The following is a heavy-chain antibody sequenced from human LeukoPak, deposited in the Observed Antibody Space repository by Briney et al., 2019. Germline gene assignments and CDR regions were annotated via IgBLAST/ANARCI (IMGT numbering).Heavy chain of an antibody. J-gene: IGHJ6*02. D-gene: IGHD2-2*01. V-gene: IGHV3-23*01. CDR3: AKAPAYCSSTSCFFYYGMDV. CDR1: GFTLSTYA. CDR2: ITGSGVST. Sequence: GGSLRLSCAASGFTLSTYAMNWVRQAPGKGLEWVSAITGSGVSTYYADSVKGRFTISRDNSKNTLYLQMNGLRAEDTAVYYCAKAPAYCSSTSCFFYYGMDVWGQGTTVTVSS.